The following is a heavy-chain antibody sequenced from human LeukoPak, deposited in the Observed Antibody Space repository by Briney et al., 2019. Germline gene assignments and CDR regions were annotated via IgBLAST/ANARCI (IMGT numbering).Heavy chain of an antibody. CDR2: INHSGST. Sequence: PSETLSLTCAVYGGSFSGYYWSWIRQPPGKGLEWIGEINHSGSTNYNPSLKSRVTISVDTSKNQFSLKLSSVTAADTAVYYRARAVFSSGYYLDYWGQGTLVTVSS. CDR3: ARAVFSSGYYLDY. V-gene: IGHV4-34*01. J-gene: IGHJ4*02. CDR1: GGSFSGYY. D-gene: IGHD3-22*01.